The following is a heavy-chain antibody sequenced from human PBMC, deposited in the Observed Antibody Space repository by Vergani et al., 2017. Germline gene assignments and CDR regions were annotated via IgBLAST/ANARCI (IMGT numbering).Heavy chain of an antibody. V-gene: IGHV4-30-4*08. J-gene: IGHJ3*02. D-gene: IGHD3-22*01. Sequence: VQLVESGGGLVKPGGSLRLSCSGSGFTLGDYAMTWVRQAPGKGLEWIAYIYYSGSTYYNPSLKSRVTISVDTSKNQFSLNLSSVTAADTAVYYCARERDYYDSSGYYFHDAFDIWGQGTMVTVSS. CDR2: IYYSGST. CDR1: GFTLGDYA. CDR3: ARERDYYDSSGYYFHDAFDI.